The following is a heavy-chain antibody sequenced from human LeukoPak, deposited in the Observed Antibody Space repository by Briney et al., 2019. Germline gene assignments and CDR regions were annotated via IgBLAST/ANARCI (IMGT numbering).Heavy chain of an antibody. V-gene: IGHV3-30*18. Sequence: PGGSLRLSCAASGFTFSSYGMHWVRQAPGKGLEWVAVISYDGSNKYYADSVKGRFTISRVNSKNTLYLQMNSLRAEDTAVYYCAKDLMYSGYDYTLYYYYYGMDVWGKGTTVTVSS. CDR3: AKDLMYSGYDYTLYYYYYGMDV. D-gene: IGHD5-12*01. CDR1: GFTFSSYG. CDR2: ISYDGSNK. J-gene: IGHJ6*04.